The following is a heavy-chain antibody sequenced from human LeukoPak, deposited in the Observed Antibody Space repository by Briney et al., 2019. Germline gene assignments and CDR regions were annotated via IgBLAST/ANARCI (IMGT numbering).Heavy chain of an antibody. V-gene: IGHV3-23*01. CDR1: GFTFSNYA. Sequence: GGSLRLSCAASGFTFSNYAMSWVRQAPGKGLECVSGISTSGGGIYYADSVKGRFTISRDNSMNTLYLQMYSLRADDTAVYYCARDGFDYYDSSGYYYFDSWGQGTLVTVSS. D-gene: IGHD3-22*01. CDR3: ARDGFDYYDSSGYYYFDS. CDR2: ISTSGGGI. J-gene: IGHJ4*02.